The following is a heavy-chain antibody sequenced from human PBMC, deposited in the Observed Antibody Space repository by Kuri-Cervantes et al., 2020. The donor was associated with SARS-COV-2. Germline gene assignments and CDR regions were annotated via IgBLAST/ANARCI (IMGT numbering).Heavy chain of an antibody. V-gene: IGHV3-53*01. CDR1: GFTVSGNY. J-gene: IGHJ4*02. CDR2: IYTGDKT. Sequence: GESLKISCAASGFTVSGNYMSWVRQAPEKGLEWLSVIYTGDKTYYADSVKGRFTISRDNSKNTVYLQMNSLRAEDTAVYYCARDLGGVSGPFDYWGLGTLVTVSS. D-gene: IGHD3-16*01. CDR3: ARDLGGVSGPFDY.